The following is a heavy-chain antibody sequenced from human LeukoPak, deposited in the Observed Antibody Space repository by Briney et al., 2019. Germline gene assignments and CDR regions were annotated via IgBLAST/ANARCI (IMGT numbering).Heavy chain of an antibody. J-gene: IGHJ4*02. CDR2: INHSGST. V-gene: IGHV4-34*01. CDR3: ARRKTTVTTLGL. CDR1: GGTFSGYY. D-gene: IGHD4-11*01. Sequence: SETLSLTCAVYGGTFSGYYWSWIRQPPGKGLEWIGEINHSGSTNYNPSLKSRVTISVDTSKNQFSLKLSSVTAADTAVYYCARRKTTVTTLGLWGQGTLVTVSS.